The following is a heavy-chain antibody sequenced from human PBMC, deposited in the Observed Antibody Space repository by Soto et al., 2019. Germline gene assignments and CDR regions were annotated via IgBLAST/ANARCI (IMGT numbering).Heavy chain of an antibody. CDR2: IVVGSGNT. J-gene: IGHJ5*02. Sequence: SVKVSCKPSGFTFISSAVQWVRQARGQRLERIGWIVVGSGNTNYAQKFQERVTITRDMSTSTAYTELSSLRSEDKGVYYCAADRDTAKSWFDPWGQGTLVTVSS. CDR1: GFTFISSA. V-gene: IGHV1-58*01. CDR3: AADRDTAKSWFDP. D-gene: IGHD5-18*01.